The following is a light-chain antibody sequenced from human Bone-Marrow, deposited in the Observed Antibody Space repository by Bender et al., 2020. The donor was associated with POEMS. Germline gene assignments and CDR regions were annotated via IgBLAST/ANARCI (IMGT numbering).Light chain of an antibody. CDR1: SSDVGSYNF. Sequence: QSALTQPASVSGSPGQSITVSCTGTSSDVGSYNFVSWYQQHPGKAPKLMIYEVSKRPSGVSNRFSGSKSGNTASLTISGLQTADEADYYCCSYAGSYALYVFGGGTKVTVL. CDR2: EVS. J-gene: IGLJ1*01. V-gene: IGLV2-23*02. CDR3: CSYAGSYALYV.